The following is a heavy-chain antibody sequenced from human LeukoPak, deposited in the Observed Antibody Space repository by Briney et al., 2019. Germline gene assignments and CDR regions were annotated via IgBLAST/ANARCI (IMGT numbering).Heavy chain of an antibody. V-gene: IGHV3-23*01. CDR1: GFSFSSHA. CDR3: ARGGGYDGLYFDY. Sequence: GGSLTLTCAAPGFSFSSHAMSWVRPALGKGLEWVSAISGSAGITYSADSVKGRFTISRDNSKNTLYLQMNSLRAEDAAVYYCARGGGYDGLYFDYWGQGTLVTVPS. D-gene: IGHD6-19*01. J-gene: IGHJ4*02. CDR2: ISGSAGIT.